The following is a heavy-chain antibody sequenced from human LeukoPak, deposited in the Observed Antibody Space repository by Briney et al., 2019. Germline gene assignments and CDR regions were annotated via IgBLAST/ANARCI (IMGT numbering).Heavy chain of an antibody. CDR2: IISIFGTA. D-gene: IGHD5-18*01. V-gene: IGHV1-69*05. CDR1: GGTFSSYA. Sequence: SVKVSCKASGGTFSSYAISWVRQAPGQGLEWMGRIISIFGTANYAQKFQGRVTITTDESTSTAYMELSSLRSEDTAVYYCASGYSYGYSGDYWGQGTLVTVSS. CDR3: ASGYSYGYSGDY. J-gene: IGHJ4*02.